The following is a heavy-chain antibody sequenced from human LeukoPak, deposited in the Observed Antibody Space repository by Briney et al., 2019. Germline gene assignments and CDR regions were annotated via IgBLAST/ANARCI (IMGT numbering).Heavy chain of an antibody. D-gene: IGHD2-2*01. CDR2: ISSKSTSI. Sequence: GGSLRLSCAASGFMFSSYSMKWVRQAPGKGLEGISYISSKSTSIYYADSVKGRFTVSRDNAESSLYLHMSSLRAEDTAVYYCATGMRGYCSRTSCPLDYWGQGTLVTVSS. J-gene: IGHJ4*02. V-gene: IGHV3-48*01. CDR3: ATGMRGYCSRTSCPLDY. CDR1: GFMFSSYS.